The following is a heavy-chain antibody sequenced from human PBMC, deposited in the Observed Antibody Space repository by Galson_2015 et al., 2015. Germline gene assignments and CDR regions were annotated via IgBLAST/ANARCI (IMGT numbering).Heavy chain of an antibody. CDR2: ISGSGGST. D-gene: IGHD5-24*01. Sequence: SLRLSCAASGFTFSSYAMSWVRQAPGKGLEWVSAISGSGGSTYYADSVKGRFTISRDNSKNTLYLQMNSLRAEDTAVYYCATRFFGQILVKMATISYFDYWGQGTLVTVSS. CDR1: GFTFSSYA. V-gene: IGHV3-23*01. CDR3: ATRFFGQILVKMATISYFDY. J-gene: IGHJ4*02.